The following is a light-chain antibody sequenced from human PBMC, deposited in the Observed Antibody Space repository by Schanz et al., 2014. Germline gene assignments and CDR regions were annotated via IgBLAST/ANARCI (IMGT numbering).Light chain of an antibody. CDR1: QSVSSSY. Sequence: EIVLTQSPGTLSLSPGERATLSCRASQSVSSSYLAWYQQKPGQAPRLLIYGASSRATGIPDRFSGSGSGTDFALSISRREPEDFALYYCQQYGSSPPLSFGQGTKLEIK. J-gene: IGKJ2*01. V-gene: IGKV3-20*01. CDR3: QQYGSSPPLS. CDR2: GAS.